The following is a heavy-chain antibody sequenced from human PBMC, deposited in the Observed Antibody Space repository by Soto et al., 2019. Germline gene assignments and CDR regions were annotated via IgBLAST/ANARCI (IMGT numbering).Heavy chain of an antibody. Sequence: GRSLSLSCAASGFIFSNYAMFWVRQAPGKGLDWVSTIYAGGGTTHYAESVKGRFTISRDNSNNRLYLQLNNLRAEDTAVDFCAKDLIRGDGYVDFGYWGQGTLVTVSS. J-gene: IGHJ4*02. CDR3: AKDLIRGDGYVDFGY. D-gene: IGHD3-10*01. V-gene: IGHV3-23*01. CDR1: GFIFSNYA. CDR2: IYAGGGTT.